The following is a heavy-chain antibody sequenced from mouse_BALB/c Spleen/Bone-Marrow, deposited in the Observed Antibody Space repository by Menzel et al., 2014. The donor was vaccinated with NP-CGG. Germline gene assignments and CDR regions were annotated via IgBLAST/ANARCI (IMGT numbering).Heavy chain of an antibody. CDR1: GYTFTSYI. D-gene: IGHD2-3*01. J-gene: IGHJ4*01. CDR2: INPYNDGT. V-gene: IGHV1-14*01. CDR3: ARRWLPYAMGY. Sequence: LVESGPELVKPGASVKMSCKASGYTFTSYIMHWVKQKPGQGLEWIGYINPYNDGTKYNEKFKGKATLTSDKSSSTAYMELSSLTSEDSAVYYCARRWLPYAMGYWGQGTSVTVSS.